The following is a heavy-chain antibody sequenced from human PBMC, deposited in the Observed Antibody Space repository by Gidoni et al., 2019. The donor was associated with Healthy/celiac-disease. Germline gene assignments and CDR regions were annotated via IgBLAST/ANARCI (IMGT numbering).Heavy chain of an antibody. J-gene: IGHJ4*02. V-gene: IGHV5-51*01. CDR1: GYSFTSYW. Sequence: EVQLVQSGAEVKTPGESLKISCKGSGYSFTSYWVGWVRQMPGKGLEWMGISYPGDSDTRYSPSFQGQVTISADKSISTAYLQWSSLKASDTAMYYCARHPPPNSSGYYSDQEYYFDYWGQGTRVTVSS. D-gene: IGHD3-22*01. CDR3: ARHPPPNSSGYYSDQEYYFDY. CDR2: SYPGDSDT.